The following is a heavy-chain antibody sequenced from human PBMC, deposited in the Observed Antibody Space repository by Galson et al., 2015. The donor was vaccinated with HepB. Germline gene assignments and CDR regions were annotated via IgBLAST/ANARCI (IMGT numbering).Heavy chain of an antibody. J-gene: IGHJ4*02. CDR3: ARSYYDILTGYRKTLYYFDY. Sequence: SVKVSCKASGSTFTSYGISWVRQAPGQGLEWMGWISAYNGNTNYAQKLQGRVTMTTDTSTSTAYMELRSLRSDDTAVYYCARSYYDILTGYRKTLYYFDYWGQGTLVTVSS. CDR1: GSTFTSYG. CDR2: ISAYNGNT. V-gene: IGHV1-18*01. D-gene: IGHD3-9*01.